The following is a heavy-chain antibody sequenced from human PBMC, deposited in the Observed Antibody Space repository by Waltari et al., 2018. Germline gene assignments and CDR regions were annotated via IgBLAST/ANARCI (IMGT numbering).Heavy chain of an antibody. V-gene: IGHV4-39*07. CDR3: ARDAQWLAGVDY. D-gene: IGHD6-19*01. Sequence: QLQLQESGPGLVKPSETLSLTCTVSGGSISSSNYYWGWIRQPPGKGLEWIGSIYYSGSTYYNPSLKSRVTISVDTSKNQFSLNLSSVTAADTAVYYCARDAQWLAGVDYWGQGTLVTVSS. CDR2: IYYSGST. CDR1: GGSISSSNYY. J-gene: IGHJ4*02.